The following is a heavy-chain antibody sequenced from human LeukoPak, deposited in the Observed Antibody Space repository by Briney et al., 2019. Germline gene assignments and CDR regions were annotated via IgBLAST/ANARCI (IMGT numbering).Heavy chain of an antibody. CDR1: GFTFSSNY. CDR3: ARGGSLEAMVRGGPYYGMDV. D-gene: IGHD3-10*01. V-gene: IGHV3-53*01. CDR2: IYSGGST. J-gene: IGHJ6*04. Sequence: GGSLRLSGAASGFTFSSNYLSWVRQAPGKGLEWVSVIYSGGSTYYADSVKGRFTISRDNSKNTLYLQMNSLRAEDTAVYHCARGGSLEAMVRGGPYYGMDVWGKGTTVTVSS.